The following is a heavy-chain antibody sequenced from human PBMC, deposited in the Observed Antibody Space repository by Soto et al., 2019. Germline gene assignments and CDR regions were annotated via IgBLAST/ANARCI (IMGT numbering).Heavy chain of an antibody. J-gene: IGHJ5*02. D-gene: IGHD3-3*01. Sequence: ASVKVCCKSSGDTFTVYYIHCVRQAPGQGLEWMGWINPNSGGTNYAQKFQGWVTMTRDTSISTAYMELSRLRSDDTAVYYCARGDSWGWSGLKPTPPNFCFDPWGQGTLVTVSS. CDR2: INPNSGGT. V-gene: IGHV1-2*04. CDR1: GDTFTVYY. CDR3: ARGDSWGWSGLKPTPPNFCFDP.